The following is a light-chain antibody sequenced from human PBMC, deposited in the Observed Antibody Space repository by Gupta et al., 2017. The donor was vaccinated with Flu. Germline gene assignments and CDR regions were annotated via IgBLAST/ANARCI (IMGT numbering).Light chain of an antibody. CDR3: QQRNNWPPAT. J-gene: IGKJ1*01. CDR1: QSVGRY. Sequence: EIVLTQSPATLSLSPGERATLSCRASQSVGRYLAWYQQNPGQAPRLLIYDASNRATGIPARFSGSGSGKDVTLTISSREPEDFGGYYSQQRNNWPPATFGQGTKVEIK. V-gene: IGKV3-11*01. CDR2: DAS.